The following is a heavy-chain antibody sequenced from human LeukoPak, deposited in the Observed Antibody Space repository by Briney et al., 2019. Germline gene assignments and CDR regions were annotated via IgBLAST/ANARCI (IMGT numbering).Heavy chain of an antibody. D-gene: IGHD2-2*01. Sequence: SETLSLICAVYGGSFSGYYWSWIRQPPGKGLEWIGEINHSGSTNYNPSLKSRVTISVDTSKNQFSLKLSSVTAADTAVYYCARDYQLLLGGRFDYWGQGTLVTVSS. CDR1: GGSFSGYY. J-gene: IGHJ4*02. CDR2: INHSGST. CDR3: ARDYQLLLGGRFDY. V-gene: IGHV4-34*01.